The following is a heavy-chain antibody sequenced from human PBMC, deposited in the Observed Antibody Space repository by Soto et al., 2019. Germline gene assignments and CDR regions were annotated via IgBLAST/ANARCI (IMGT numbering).Heavy chain of an antibody. CDR1: GFTLSDYY. D-gene: IGHD3-9*01. J-gene: IGHJ4*02. V-gene: IGHV3-11*01. CDR3: AMFRGDGYYNF. CDR2: ISISGTTI. Sequence: QVQLVESGGGLVKPGGSLRLSCAASGFTLSDYYMTWIRQAPGKGLEWVSDISISGTTIHYADSVRGPFTISRDNAKNSLWLQMITLRAEDPAVYYCAMFRGDGYYNFWGQETLVTVSS.